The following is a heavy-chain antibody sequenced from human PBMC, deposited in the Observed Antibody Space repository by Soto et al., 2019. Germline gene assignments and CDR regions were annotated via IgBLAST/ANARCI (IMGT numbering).Heavy chain of an antibody. CDR3: ASDQAGTIFGLPTHYYYMDV. Sequence: QVRLQESGPGLVKPSETLSLTCTVSDDSISSYYWSWIRQVPGKGLEWIGYTHYTGSTNYNPSLKSRVTMSGHTSKNQFSRRLASGTAAETAVYYCASDQAGTIFGLPTHYYYMDVWGKGTTVIVSS. D-gene: IGHD3-3*01. J-gene: IGHJ6*03. V-gene: IGHV4-59*01. CDR2: THYTGST. CDR1: DDSISSYY.